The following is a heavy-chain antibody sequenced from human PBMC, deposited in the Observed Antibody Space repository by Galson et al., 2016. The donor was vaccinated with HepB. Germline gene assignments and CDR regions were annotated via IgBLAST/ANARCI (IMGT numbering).Heavy chain of an antibody. Sequence: SVKVSCKASGYTFTNYYIHWVRQAPGQGLEWMGIINPSGATTTYAQKFQGRVTMTRDTSTSTFYMELSSLRSEDTAVYYCARDGRPTSSQYYNYYGMDVWGQGTTVTVSS. V-gene: IGHV1-46*01. CDR1: GYTFTNYY. CDR2: INPSGATT. J-gene: IGHJ6*02. D-gene: IGHD6-6*01. CDR3: ARDGRPTSSQYYNYYGMDV.